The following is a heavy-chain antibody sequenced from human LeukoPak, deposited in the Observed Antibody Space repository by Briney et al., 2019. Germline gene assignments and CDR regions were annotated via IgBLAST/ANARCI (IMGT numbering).Heavy chain of an antibody. CDR3: ARPLLGATSGGFDS. J-gene: IGHJ4*02. V-gene: IGHV3-7*01. Sequence: PGRSLRLSCAASGFTFSTYWMSWVRQAPGKGLEWVANIKQDASEKYYVDSVKGRFTISRDNAKNSLCLQMNSLRAEDTAVYYCARPLLGATSGGFDSWGQGTLVTVSS. D-gene: IGHD1-26*01. CDR1: GFTFSTYW. CDR2: IKQDASEK.